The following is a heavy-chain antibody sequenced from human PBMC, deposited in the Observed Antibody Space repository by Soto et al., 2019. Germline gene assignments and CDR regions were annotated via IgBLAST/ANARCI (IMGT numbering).Heavy chain of an antibody. D-gene: IGHD2-2*01. Sequence: QVQLVQSGAEVKKPGSSVKVSCKASGGTFSSYAISWVRQAPGQGLEWMGGIIPIFGTANYAQKFQGRVTITADKSTSTAYMELSSLRSEDTAVYYCARSECSCTSCSSYYGMDVWGQGTTVTVSS. J-gene: IGHJ6*02. CDR2: IIPIFGTA. CDR3: ARSECSCTSCSSYYGMDV. CDR1: GGTFSSYA. V-gene: IGHV1-69*06.